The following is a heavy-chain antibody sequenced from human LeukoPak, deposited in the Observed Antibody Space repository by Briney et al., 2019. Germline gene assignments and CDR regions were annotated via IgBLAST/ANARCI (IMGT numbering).Heavy chain of an antibody. Sequence: SQTLSHTCTVSGGSISSGSYYWSWIRQPAGKGLEWIGRIYTSGSTNYNPSLKSRVTISVDTSKNQFSLKLSSVTAADTAVYYCARDRSYGGADYWGQGTLVTVSS. CDR2: IYTSGST. V-gene: IGHV4-61*02. CDR1: GGSISSGSYY. D-gene: IGHD4-23*01. CDR3: ARDRSYGGADY. J-gene: IGHJ4*02.